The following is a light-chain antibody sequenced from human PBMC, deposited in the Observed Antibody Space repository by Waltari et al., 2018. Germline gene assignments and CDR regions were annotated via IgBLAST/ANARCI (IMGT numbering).Light chain of an antibody. CDR1: QSVSSY. Sequence: EIVLTQSPATLSLSPGERATLSCRASQSVSSYLGWYQQKPGQAPRLLIYDASNRATDIPARFSGSGSGTDFTLTITSLEPEDFAVYYCQQRSIWPLTFGQGTRLEIK. J-gene: IGKJ5*01. V-gene: IGKV3-11*01. CDR3: QQRSIWPLT. CDR2: DAS.